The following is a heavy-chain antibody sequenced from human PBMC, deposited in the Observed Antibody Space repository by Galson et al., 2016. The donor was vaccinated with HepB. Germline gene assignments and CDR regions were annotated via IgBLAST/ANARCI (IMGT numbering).Heavy chain of an antibody. CDR3: AKNDILNGYSAFDY. CDR2: IYYDGSNK. CDR1: GFTFSSYG. V-gene: IGHV3-30*18. J-gene: IGHJ4*02. Sequence: SLRLSCAASGFTFSSYGMNWVRQAPGKGPEWVAGIYYDGSNKYYADSAKGRFTISRDNSKNTLYLQMNSLRAEDTAVYYCAKNDILNGYSAFDYWGQGTLVTVSS. D-gene: IGHD3-9*01.